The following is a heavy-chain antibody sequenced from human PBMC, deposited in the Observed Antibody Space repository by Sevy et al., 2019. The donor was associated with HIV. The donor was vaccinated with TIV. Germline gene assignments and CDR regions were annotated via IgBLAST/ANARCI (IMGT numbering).Heavy chain of an antibody. CDR1: GYTFTSYY. CDR3: ARVESCGGDCYYSDY. J-gene: IGHJ4*02. D-gene: IGHD2-21*02. V-gene: IGHV1-46*01. Sequence: ASVKVSCKASGYTFTSYYIHWVRQAPGQGLECMGIINPSGGGTNYAQKIQGRVTFTRDTSTSTVYMELSSLRAEDTGVYYCARVESCGGDCYYSDYWGQGTQVTVSS. CDR2: INPSGGGT.